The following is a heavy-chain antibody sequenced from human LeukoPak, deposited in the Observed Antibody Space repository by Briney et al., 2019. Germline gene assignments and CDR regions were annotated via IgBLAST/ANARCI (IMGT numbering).Heavy chain of an antibody. Sequence: SETLSLTCTVSGYSISSGYYWGWIRQPPGKGLEWIGSIYHSGSTYYNPSLKSRVTISVDTSKNQFSLKLSSVTAADTAVYYCARGYDYSNSWGQGTLVTVSS. CDR2: IYHSGST. D-gene: IGHD4-11*01. CDR3: ARGYDYSNS. V-gene: IGHV4-38-2*02. J-gene: IGHJ4*02. CDR1: GYSISSGYY.